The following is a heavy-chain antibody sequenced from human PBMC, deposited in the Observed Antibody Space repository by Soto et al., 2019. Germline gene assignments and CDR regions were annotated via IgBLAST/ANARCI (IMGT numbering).Heavy chain of an antibody. V-gene: IGHV1-46*01. CDR1: GDTFTDYY. D-gene: IGHD2-21*02. Sequence: QVQLVQSGAEVKKPGASVKVSCKASGDTFTDYYIHWVRQAPGQGLEWMGTVNPSGGHTTYAQHLRGRFTMPRDTAPSTLAMERTSLQSADTAVYYCAGGGPVVLVTAALDYWGQGTIVTVSS. CDR3: AGGGPVVLVTAALDY. CDR2: VNPSGGHT. J-gene: IGHJ4*02.